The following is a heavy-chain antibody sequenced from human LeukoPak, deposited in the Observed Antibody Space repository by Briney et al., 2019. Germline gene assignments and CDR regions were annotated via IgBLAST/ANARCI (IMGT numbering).Heavy chain of an antibody. V-gene: IGHV3-11*04. J-gene: IGHJ4*02. Sequence: GGSLRLSCAASGFTFSDYYMSWIRQAPGKGLEWVSYISSSSSTIYYADSVKGRFTISRDNAKNSLYLQMNSLRAEDTAVYYCARDPHRDYFDYWGQGTLVTVSS. CDR3: ARDPHRDYFDY. CDR2: ISSSSSTI. CDR1: GFTFSDYY.